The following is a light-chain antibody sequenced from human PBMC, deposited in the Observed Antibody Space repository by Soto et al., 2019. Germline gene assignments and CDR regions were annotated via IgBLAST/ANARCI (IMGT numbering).Light chain of an antibody. Sequence: SYALAEPLSVSLALGQTARITCGGNKIGSKNVQWYPQKPGQAPVLVIYRDFNRPSGIPERFSGSNSANTATLTISRAQAGDEADYYCQVWDSSAVFGTGTKVTVL. J-gene: IGLJ1*01. CDR1: KIGSKN. CDR3: QVWDSSAV. CDR2: RDF. V-gene: IGLV3-9*01.